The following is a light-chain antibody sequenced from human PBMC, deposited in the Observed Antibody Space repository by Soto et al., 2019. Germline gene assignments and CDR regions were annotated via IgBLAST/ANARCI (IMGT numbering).Light chain of an antibody. Sequence: QSVLTQPPSVYGDPGQRVTISCTGSRSIIGANYDGHWYQQRPATAPKLLIYGNGKRPSGVPDRFSISKSATSGSLAITGLQAEDEADYYCQSYDTSLSTWGFGGGTKLTVL. J-gene: IGLJ3*02. CDR3: QSYDTSLSTWG. CDR2: GNG. CDR1: RSIIGANYD. V-gene: IGLV1-40*01.